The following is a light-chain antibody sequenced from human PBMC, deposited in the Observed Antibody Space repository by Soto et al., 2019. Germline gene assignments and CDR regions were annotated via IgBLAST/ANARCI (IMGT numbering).Light chain of an antibody. CDR1: QSVSSTY. V-gene: IGKV3-20*01. J-gene: IGKJ1*01. Sequence: EIVLTQSPGTLSLSPGERVTLSCRASQSVSSTYLAWYQQKPGQAPRLLIYGASSRATGIPDRFSGSGSGTDFTLTINRLEPEDFAVYYCQQYGSSPRTFGQGTKVEIK. CDR3: QQYGSSPRT. CDR2: GAS.